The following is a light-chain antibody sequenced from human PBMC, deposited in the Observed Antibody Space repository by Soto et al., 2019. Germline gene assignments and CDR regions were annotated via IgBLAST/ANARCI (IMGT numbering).Light chain of an antibody. V-gene: IGKV2-30*02. CDR2: HVS. CDR3: MQGRHWPYT. J-gene: IGKJ3*01. Sequence: DVVVTQSPLSLSVTLGQPASISCRSSQSLIHSDGNTFLHWFQQRPGQSPMRLIYHVSTRDSGVPDRFSGSGSGADFTLEISRVEAEDVGIYYCMQGRHWPYTFGPGTTVDIK. CDR1: QSLIHSDGNTF.